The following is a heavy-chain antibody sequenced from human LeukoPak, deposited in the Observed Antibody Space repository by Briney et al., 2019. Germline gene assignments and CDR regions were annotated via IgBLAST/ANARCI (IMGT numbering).Heavy chain of an antibody. V-gene: IGHV3-30*04. J-gene: IGHJ4*02. Sequence: PGGSLRLSCAASGFTFSSYAMHWVRQAPGKGLEWVAVISYDGSNKYYADSVKGRFTISRDNSKNTLYLQLNSLRAEDTAVYYCAREDNCYGSGSYSWFDYWGQGTLVTVSS. CDR2: ISYDGSNK. CDR3: AREDNCYGSGSYSWFDY. D-gene: IGHD3-10*01. CDR1: GFTFSSYA.